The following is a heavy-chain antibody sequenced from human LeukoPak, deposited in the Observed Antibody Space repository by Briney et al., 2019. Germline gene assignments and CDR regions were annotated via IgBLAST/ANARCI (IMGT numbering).Heavy chain of an antibody. Sequence: PGRSLRLSCAASGFTFSSYGMHWVRQAPGKGLEWVAVISYDGSNKYYADSVKGRFTISRDNSENTLYLQMNSLRAEDTAVYYCASSPRFGVGGMDVWGQGTTVTVSS. V-gene: IGHV3-30*03. D-gene: IGHD3-16*01. J-gene: IGHJ6*02. CDR1: GFTFSSYG. CDR2: ISYDGSNK. CDR3: ASSPRFGVGGMDV.